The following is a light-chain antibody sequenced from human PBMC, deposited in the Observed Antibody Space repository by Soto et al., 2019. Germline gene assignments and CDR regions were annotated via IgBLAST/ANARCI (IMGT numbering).Light chain of an antibody. CDR1: QGITSR. J-gene: IGKJ4*01. CDR2: AAS. CDR3: QQLNSYPLT. Sequence: IQLTQSPSSLSASVGDRVTITCRASQGITSRLAWYQQKPGKAPKLLIYAASTLQSGVPSRISGSGSGTDFTLTISSLLPEDFASYYCQQLNSYPLTFGGGTKVEIK. V-gene: IGKV1-9*01.